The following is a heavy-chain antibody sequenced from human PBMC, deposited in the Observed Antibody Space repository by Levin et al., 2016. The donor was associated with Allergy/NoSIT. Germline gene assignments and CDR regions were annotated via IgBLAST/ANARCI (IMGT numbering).Heavy chain of an antibody. CDR1: GYTLSELS. CDR2: FDTEDGKT. J-gene: IGHJ4*02. CDR3: ATEGEGYCFGGSCYGLPY. Sequence: ASVKVSCKVSGYTLSELSVHWVRQAPGEGLEWMGGFDTEDGKTVYAQRFQGRVTMTEDTSTDTAYMELSSLTSEDTALYYCATEGEGYCFGGSCYGLPYWGQGTLGHRRPQ. V-gene: IGHV1-24*01. D-gene: IGHD2-15*01.